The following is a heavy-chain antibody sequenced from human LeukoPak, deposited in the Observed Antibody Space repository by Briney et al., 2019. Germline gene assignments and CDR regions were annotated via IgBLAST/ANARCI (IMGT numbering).Heavy chain of an antibody. J-gene: IGHJ4*02. V-gene: IGHV1-18*01. CDR3: ARVSTIVVVTAFGY. CDR2: ISAYNGNT. CDR1: GYTFTSYG. Sequence: ASVKVSCKASGYTFTSYGISWVRQAPGQGLEWMGWISAYNGNTNYAQKLQGRVTMTTDTSTSTAYMELRSLRSDDTAVYYCARVSTIVVVTAFGYWGQGTLVTVSS. D-gene: IGHD2-21*02.